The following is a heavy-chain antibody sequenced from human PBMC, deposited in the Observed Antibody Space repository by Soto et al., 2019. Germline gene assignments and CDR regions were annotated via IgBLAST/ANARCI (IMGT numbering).Heavy chain of an antibody. J-gene: IGHJ4*02. V-gene: IGHV3-23*01. Sequence: EVQLLESGGGSVQPGGSLRLSCAASGFTFSNYAMHWVRRPPGKGLEWVSSISGSGGTAYSADSVQGRFSISRDSLVNTLFLQMNSLRAEDTAVYYCAKGRGKTGHFDYWGQGTLVTVSP. CDR2: ISGSGGTA. CDR1: GFTFSNYA. CDR3: AKGRGKTGHFDY. D-gene: IGHD3-10*01.